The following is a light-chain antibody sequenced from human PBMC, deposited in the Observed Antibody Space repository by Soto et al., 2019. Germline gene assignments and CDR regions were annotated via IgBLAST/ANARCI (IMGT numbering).Light chain of an antibody. J-gene: IGKJ2*01. CDR2: GVS. CDR3: QQYGNSPRT. CDR1: QSINSNF. Sequence: EIVLTQSPGTLSLSPGERATISCRASQSINSNFFAWYQQKPGQAPRLLIFGVSSRAPGIPDRFTGSGSGTDFALTISGLEPEDFAIYYCQQYGNSPRTFGQGTKVEIK. V-gene: IGKV3-20*01.